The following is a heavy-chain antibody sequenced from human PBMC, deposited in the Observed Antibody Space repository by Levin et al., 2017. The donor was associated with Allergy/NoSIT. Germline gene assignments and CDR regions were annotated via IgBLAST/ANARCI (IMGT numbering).Heavy chain of an antibody. Sequence: ASVKVSCKASGYTFHTYAISWVRQAPGQGLEWMGWINTYNGNTNYAQNLQGRLTMTTETSTSTAYMELRSLRSDDTAVYYCARGDNWFGPWGQGTLVTVSS. J-gene: IGHJ5*02. V-gene: IGHV1-18*01. CDR3: ARGDNWFGP. CDR1: GYTFHTYA. CDR2: INTYNGNT.